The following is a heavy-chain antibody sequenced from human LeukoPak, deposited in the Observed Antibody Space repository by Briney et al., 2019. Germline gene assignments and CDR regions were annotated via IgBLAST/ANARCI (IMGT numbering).Heavy chain of an antibody. CDR3: ARSSDPAMLGD. D-gene: IGHD3-10*02. CDR1: GFTFSSYS. J-gene: IGHJ4*02. V-gene: IGHV3-21*01. CDR2: ISSGSTYI. Sequence: GGSLRLSCAASGFTFSSYSMNWVRQAPGKGLEWVSSISSGSTYIYYADSVKGRFTISRDNAKNSLYLQMNSLRAEDTAVYYCARSSDPAMLGDWGQGTLVTVSS.